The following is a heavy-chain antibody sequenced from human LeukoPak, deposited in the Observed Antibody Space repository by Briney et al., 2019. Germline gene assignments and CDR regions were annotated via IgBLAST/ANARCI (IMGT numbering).Heavy chain of an antibody. Sequence: GGSLRLSCAASGFTFSSYWMSWVRQAPGKGLEWVATINQDGSVKYYVDSVKGRFTISRDNTKNSLYLQMNSLRAEDTAVYYCAKAGLYYYDSSGCDYWGQGTLVTVSS. J-gene: IGHJ4*02. CDR2: INQDGSVK. CDR3: AKAGLYYYDSSGCDY. D-gene: IGHD3-22*01. CDR1: GFTFSSYW. V-gene: IGHV3-7*03.